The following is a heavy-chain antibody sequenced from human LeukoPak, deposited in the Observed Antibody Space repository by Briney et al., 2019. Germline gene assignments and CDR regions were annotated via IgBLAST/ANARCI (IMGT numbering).Heavy chain of an antibody. CDR2: IIPILGIA. D-gene: IGHD5-18*01. V-gene: IGHV1-69*02. CDR1: GGTFSSYT. J-gene: IGHJ6*02. CDR3: TSSVDTAMVTTTYYYYGMDV. Sequence: SVKVSCKASGGTFSSYTISWVRQTPGQGLEWMGRIIPILGIANYAQKFQGRVTITADKSTSTACMELSSLRSEDTAVYYCTSSVDTAMVTTTYYYYGMDVWGQGTTVTVSS.